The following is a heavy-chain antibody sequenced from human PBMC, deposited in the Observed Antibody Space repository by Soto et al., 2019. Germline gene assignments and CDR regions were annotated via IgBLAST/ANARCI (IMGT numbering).Heavy chain of an antibody. J-gene: IGHJ4*02. CDR1: GDSISSGDYY. V-gene: IGHV4-30-4*01. CDR3: ARGSASEGGFDY. D-gene: IGHD3-16*01. Sequence: QVQLQESGPGLVKPSQTVSLTCTVSGDSISSGDYYWSWIRQSPGKGLEWVGYISNSGTTYDNPSPESRAXLXLXXSRNQFSLRLTSVTAADTAVYYCARGSASEGGFDYWGQGTLVTVSS. CDR2: ISNSGTT.